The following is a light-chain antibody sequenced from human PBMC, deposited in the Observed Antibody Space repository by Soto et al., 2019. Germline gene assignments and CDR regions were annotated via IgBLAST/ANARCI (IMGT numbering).Light chain of an antibody. V-gene: IGKV1-5*01. J-gene: IGKJ1*01. CDR3: QQYNSWT. CDR1: QSISSW. CDR2: DAS. Sequence: DIQMTQSPSTLSASLGDISTITCRASQSISSWLAWYQQKPGKAPKLLIYDASSLESGVPSRFSGSGSGTEFTLTISSLQPDDFATYYCQQYNSWTFGQGTKVDIK.